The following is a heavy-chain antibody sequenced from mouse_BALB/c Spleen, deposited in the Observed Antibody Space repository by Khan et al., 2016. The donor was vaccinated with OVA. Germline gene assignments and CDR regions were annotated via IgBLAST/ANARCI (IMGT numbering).Heavy chain of an antibody. CDR2: IFPGGGYT. CDR3: ASRWAARSTWDCFDY. J-gene: IGHJ2*01. Sequence: QVQLKESGAELVRPGHSVKMSCKAAGYTFTNYWIGWVKQRPGHGLEWIGDIFPGGGYTNYNETFKGKVTLTADTSSSTAYMQLNILTSEDSAIYYCASRWAARSTWDCFDYWGQGTTLTVSS. V-gene: IGHV1-63*02. D-gene: IGHD3-1*01. CDR1: GYTFTNYW.